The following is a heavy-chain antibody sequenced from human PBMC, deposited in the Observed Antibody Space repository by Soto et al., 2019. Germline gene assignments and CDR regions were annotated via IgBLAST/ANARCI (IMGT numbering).Heavy chain of an antibody. V-gene: IGHV3-48*01. CDR1: GFIFSTYS. CDR2: ISSGSSTI. CDR3: TTGAWFDP. J-gene: IGHJ5*02. Sequence: GGSLRLSCAASGFIFSTYSMNWVRQAPGKGLEWVSYISSGSSTIYYTDSVKGRFTISRGNAKNSLYLQMNSLRAEDTAVYYCTTGAWFDPWGQGTLVTVSS.